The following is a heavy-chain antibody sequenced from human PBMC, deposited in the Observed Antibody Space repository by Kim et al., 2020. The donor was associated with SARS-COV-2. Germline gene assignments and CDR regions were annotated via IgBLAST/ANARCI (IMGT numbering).Heavy chain of an antibody. CDR2: INYDRST. V-gene: IGHV4-34*01. J-gene: IGHJ4*01. D-gene: IGHD3-9*01. CDR3: ARGRYFDWLFHQSPHYFDF. CDR1: GDPVNGYY. Sequence: SETLSLTCAVYGDPVNGYYWSWIRQPPGKGLEWIGEINYDRSTNYKPSLKSRVTMSLDSSKSQFSLRLKSLTAADTAVYYCARGRYFDWLFHQSPHYFDFLGQGNLVNGSS.